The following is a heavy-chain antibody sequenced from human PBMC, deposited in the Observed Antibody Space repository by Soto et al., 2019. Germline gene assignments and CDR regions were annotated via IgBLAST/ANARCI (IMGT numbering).Heavy chain of an antibody. J-gene: IGHJ4*02. D-gene: IGHD3-22*01. CDR2: IIPIFGTA. V-gene: IGHV1-69*13. Sequence: GASVKVSCKASGGTFSSYAISWVRQAPGQGLEWMGGIIPIFGTANYAQKFQGRVTITADESTSTAYMELSSLRSEDTAVYYCARDVWPYYDSSGYYYILDYWGQGTLVTVSS. CDR3: ARDVWPYYDSSGYYYILDY. CDR1: GGTFSSYA.